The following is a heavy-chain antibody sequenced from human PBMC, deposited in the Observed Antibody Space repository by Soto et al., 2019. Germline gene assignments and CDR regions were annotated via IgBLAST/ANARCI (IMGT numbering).Heavy chain of an antibody. Sequence: QVHLVQSGAEVKKPGSSVTVSCKASGYIFRRHAISWVRQVPGQGLEWMGGIIPLFGTPKYAQKFKGRVTISADELTSTAYMELRGLRSEDTAVYYCAREGGYTYGLGRGHPFDPWGQGTLVSVSS. D-gene: IGHD5-18*01. CDR3: AREGGYTYGLGRGHPFDP. V-gene: IGHV1-69*01. J-gene: IGHJ5*02. CDR2: IIPLFGTP. CDR1: GYIFRRHA.